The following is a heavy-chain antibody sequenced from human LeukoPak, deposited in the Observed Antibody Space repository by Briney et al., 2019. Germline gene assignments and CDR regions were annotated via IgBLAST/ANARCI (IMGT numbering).Heavy chain of an antibody. J-gene: IGHJ4*02. Sequence: GGSLRLSCAASGFPFSSHGMSWVRQAPGKGLEWVSGIIGGGGSTYYADSVKGRFTISRDNSKNTLYLQMNSLRPEDTAVYYCAKEIWPTVTTPGHTYFDYWGQGALVTVSS. V-gene: IGHV3-23*01. D-gene: IGHD4-17*01. CDR2: IIGGGGST. CDR1: GFPFSSHG. CDR3: AKEIWPTVTTPGHTYFDY.